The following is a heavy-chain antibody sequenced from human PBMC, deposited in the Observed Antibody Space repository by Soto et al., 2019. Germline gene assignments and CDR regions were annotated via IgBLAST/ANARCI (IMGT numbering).Heavy chain of an antibody. CDR3: ARRGGGYDFWSGYYTDTTYFDY. J-gene: IGHJ4*02. Sequence: QLLESGPGLVKPSETLSLTCTVSGGSISSSSYYWGWIRQPPGKGLEWIGSIYYSGSTYYNPSLKSRVTISVDTSKNQFSLKLSSVTAADTAVYYCARRGGGYDFWSGYYTDTTYFDYWGQGTLVTVSS. CDR2: IYYSGST. V-gene: IGHV4-39*01. CDR1: GGSISSSSYY. D-gene: IGHD3-3*01.